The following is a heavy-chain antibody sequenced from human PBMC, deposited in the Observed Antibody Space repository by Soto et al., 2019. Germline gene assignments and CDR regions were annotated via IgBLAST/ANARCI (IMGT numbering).Heavy chain of an antibody. D-gene: IGHD3-9*01. CDR1: GYSFTDYW. J-gene: IGHJ4*02. CDR2: IYPGDSDA. CDR3: ARQADYNILTGYFYYLDY. V-gene: IGHV5-51*01. Sequence: GESLKISCKSFGYSFTDYWIGWVRQMPGKGLEWMGIIYPGDSDARYSPSFQGQVTISVDTSINTAFLRWNSLTASDTAMYYCARQADYNILTGYFYYLDYWGQGSLVTVSS.